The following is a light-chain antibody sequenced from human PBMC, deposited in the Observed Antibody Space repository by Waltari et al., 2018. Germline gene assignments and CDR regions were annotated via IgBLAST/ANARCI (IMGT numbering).Light chain of an antibody. CDR2: DVS. CDR3: MSYTRTPGLV. Sequence: QAVLTQPASVSGSPGQSSTISCIGTRGAVGGDGLVSWSQQHPGKAPKPRVYDVSKRPPGVPDRFFGSKSGATASLAISGLQAEDEADYYCMSYTRTPGLVFGGGTKLTVL. V-gene: IGLV2-14*03. CDR1: RGAVGGDGL. J-gene: IGLJ2*01.